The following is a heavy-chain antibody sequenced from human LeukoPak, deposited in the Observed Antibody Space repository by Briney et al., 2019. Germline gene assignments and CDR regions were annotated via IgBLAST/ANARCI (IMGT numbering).Heavy chain of an antibody. V-gene: IGHV4-59*01. CDR1: RGSISSYY. D-gene: IGHD3-22*01. CDR3: ARVRVSSGSHPWYFDY. Sequence: PSETLSLTCTVSRGSISSYYWSWIRQPPGQGLEWIGYLYYSGSTDYNPSLKSRVNISVDTSKNQFSLKLSSVTAADTAVYFCARVRVSSGSHPWYFDYWGQGTLVTVSS. J-gene: IGHJ4*02. CDR2: LYYSGST.